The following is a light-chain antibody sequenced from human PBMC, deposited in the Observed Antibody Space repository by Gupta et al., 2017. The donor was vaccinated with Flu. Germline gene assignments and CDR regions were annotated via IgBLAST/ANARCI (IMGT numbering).Light chain of an antibody. CDR2: GAS. CDR3: QQYNNWPPVT. Sequence: RATLSCRASQSVSSNLACYQQKPGQAPSLLIYGASARATGIPARFRCSGSGTEFTLTISILQSEDFAVYYCQQYNNWPPVTFGGGTKVEIK. J-gene: IGKJ4*01. CDR1: QSVSSN. V-gene: IGKV3-15*01.